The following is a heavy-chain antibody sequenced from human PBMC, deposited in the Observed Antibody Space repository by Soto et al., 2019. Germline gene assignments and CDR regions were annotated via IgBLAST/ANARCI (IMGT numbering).Heavy chain of an antibody. J-gene: IGHJ4*02. V-gene: IGHV1-18*01. Sequence: ASVKVSCKASGYTFTMYGISGVRQAPGQGLEWMGWISAYNGNTNYAQKLQGRVTMTTDASTSTAYMELRSLRSDDTAVYYCARDSKNWAYDYWGQGTLVTVSS. CDR1: GYTFTMYG. CDR3: ARDSKNWAYDY. D-gene: IGHD7-27*01. CDR2: ISAYNGNT.